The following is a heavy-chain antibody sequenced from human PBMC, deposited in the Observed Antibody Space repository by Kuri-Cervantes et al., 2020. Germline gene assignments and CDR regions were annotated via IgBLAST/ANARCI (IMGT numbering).Heavy chain of an antibody. CDR2: IWEDGSNE. V-gene: IGHV3-33*01. CDR1: GFTFSSYG. D-gene: IGHD1-26*01. J-gene: IGHJ4*02. CDR3: ARSYSGSWGLSY. Sequence: GGSLRLSCAASGFTFSSYGMHWVRQAPDKGLEWVAFIWEDGSNEYYADSVKGRSTISRDNSKNTLYLQMNSLRAEDTAVYYCARSYSGSWGLSYWGQGTLVTVSS.